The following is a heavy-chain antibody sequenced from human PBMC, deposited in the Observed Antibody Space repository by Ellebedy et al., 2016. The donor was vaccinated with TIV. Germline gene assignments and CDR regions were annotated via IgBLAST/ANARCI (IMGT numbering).Heavy chain of an antibody. CDR3: ARDSLEYSSSSFDY. J-gene: IGHJ4*02. V-gene: IGHV1-69*13. D-gene: IGHD6-6*01. Sequence: SVKVSXXASGGTFSSYAISWVRQAPGQGLEWMGGIIPIFGTANYAQKFQGRVTITADESTSTAYMELSSLRSEDTAVYYCARDSLEYSSSSFDYWGQGTLVTVSS. CDR2: IIPIFGTA. CDR1: GGTFSSYA.